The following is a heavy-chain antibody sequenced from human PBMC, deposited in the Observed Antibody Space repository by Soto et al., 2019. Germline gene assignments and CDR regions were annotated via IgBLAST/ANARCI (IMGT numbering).Heavy chain of an antibody. Sequence: QVQLVQSGAEVKKPGASVKVSCKASGYPFTSYDINWVRQATGQGLEWMGWMNPNSGNTGYAQKFQGRVTMTRNTSISTAYMELSSLRSEDTAVYYCARVLSWASYYDFWSGYYNYYYYGMDVWGQGTTVTVSS. D-gene: IGHD3-3*01. CDR3: ARVLSWASYYDFWSGYYNYYYYGMDV. J-gene: IGHJ6*02. CDR2: MNPNSGNT. CDR1: GYPFTSYD. V-gene: IGHV1-8*01.